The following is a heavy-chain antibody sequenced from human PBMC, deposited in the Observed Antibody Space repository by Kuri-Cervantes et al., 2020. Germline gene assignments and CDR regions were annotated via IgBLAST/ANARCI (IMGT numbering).Heavy chain of an antibody. D-gene: IGHD6-13*01. CDR2: ISGSGGST. Sequence: GGSLRLSCAASGFTFSSYWMSWVRQAPGKGLEWVSAISGSGGSTYYADSVKGRFTISRDNSKNTLYLQMNSLRAEDTAVYYCARGYSSSWLTGFFDYWGPGTLVTVSS. CDR1: GFTFSSYW. J-gene: IGHJ4*02. CDR3: ARGYSSSWLTGFFDY. V-gene: IGHV3-23*01.